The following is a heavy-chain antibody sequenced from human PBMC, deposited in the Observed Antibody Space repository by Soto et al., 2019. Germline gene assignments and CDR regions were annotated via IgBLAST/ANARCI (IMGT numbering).Heavy chain of an antibody. CDR3: ASIVAAGIVRD. CDR2: INHSGST. D-gene: IGHD6-13*01. J-gene: IGHJ4*02. V-gene: IGHV4-34*01. CDR1: GGSFSGYY. Sequence: QVQLQQWGAGLLKPSETLSLTCAVYGGSFSGYYWSWIRQPPGKGLEWIGEINHSGSTNYNPSLKSRVTISVDTSKNQFSLKLSSVTAADTAVYYCASIVAAGIVRDWGQGTLVTVSS.